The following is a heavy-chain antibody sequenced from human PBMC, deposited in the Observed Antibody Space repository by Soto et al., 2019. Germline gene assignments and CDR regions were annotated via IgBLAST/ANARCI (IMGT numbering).Heavy chain of an antibody. Sequence: RGESLKISCKGSGYSFTSYWIGWVLQMPGKGLEWMGIIYPGDSDTRYSPSFQGQVTISADKSISTAYLQWSSLKASDTAMYYCARQGPGGYYDYVWGSYRLNNWFDPCGQGTLVTVSS. CDR3: ARQGPGGYYDYVWGSYRLNNWFDP. J-gene: IGHJ5*02. D-gene: IGHD3-16*02. CDR1: GYSFTSYW. V-gene: IGHV5-51*01. CDR2: IYPGDSDT.